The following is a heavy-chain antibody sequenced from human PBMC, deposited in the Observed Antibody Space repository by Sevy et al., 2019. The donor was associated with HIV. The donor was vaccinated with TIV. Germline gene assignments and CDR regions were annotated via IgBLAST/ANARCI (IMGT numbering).Heavy chain of an antibody. CDR2: INQDGNEK. J-gene: IGHJ4*02. Sequence: GGSLRLSCAASGFTFSDSWMHWVRQAPGKGLELVANINQDGNEKYYVDSVKGRFTISRDNAKNSLYLQMNSLRDDDTAVYYCATFSVGYWGQGTLVTVSS. V-gene: IGHV3-7*01. CDR3: ATFSVGY. D-gene: IGHD3-3*01. CDR1: GFTFSDSW.